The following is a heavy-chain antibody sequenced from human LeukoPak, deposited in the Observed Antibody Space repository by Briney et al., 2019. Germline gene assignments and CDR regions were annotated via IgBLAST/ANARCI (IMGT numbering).Heavy chain of an antibody. Sequence: QSGGSLRLSCAASGFTFSSYSMNWVRQAPGKGLECVSGISGNGGSIYYANSVKGKFTISRDNSNNTLYLQMGSLRPEDMALYYCARRKPSSYGFDSWSQGTLVTVSS. CDR1: GFTFSSYS. CDR2: ISGNGGSI. V-gene: IGHV3-64*01. CDR3: ARRKPSSYGFDS. J-gene: IGHJ4*02. D-gene: IGHD3-10*01.